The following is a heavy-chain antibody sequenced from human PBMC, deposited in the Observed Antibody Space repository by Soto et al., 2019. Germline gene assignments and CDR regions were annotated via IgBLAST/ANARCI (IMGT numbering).Heavy chain of an antibody. V-gene: IGHV4-59*01. D-gene: IGHD6-19*01. Sequence: PSETLSLTCTVSGGSISSYYWSWIRQPPGKGLEWIGYIYYSGSTNYNPSLKSRVTISVDTSKNQFPLKLSSVTAADTAVYYCARDRGSSGWYGEFDYWGQGTLVTV. J-gene: IGHJ4*02. CDR1: GGSISSYY. CDR3: ARDRGSSGWYGEFDY. CDR2: IYYSGST.